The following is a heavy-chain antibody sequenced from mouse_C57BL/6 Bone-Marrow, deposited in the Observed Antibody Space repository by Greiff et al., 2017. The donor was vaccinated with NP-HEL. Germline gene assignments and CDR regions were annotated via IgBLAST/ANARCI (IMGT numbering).Heavy chain of an antibody. Sequence: QVQLQQPGAELVKPGASVKMSCKASGYTFTSYWITWVKQRPGQGLEWIGDIYPGSGSTNYNEKFKSKATLTVDTSSSTAYMQLSSLTSEDSAVYYCARGGHIYYDYDGFAYWGQGTLVTVSA. J-gene: IGHJ3*01. CDR3: ARGGHIYYDYDGFAY. D-gene: IGHD2-4*01. CDR2: IYPGSGST. V-gene: IGHV1-55*01. CDR1: GYTFTSYW.